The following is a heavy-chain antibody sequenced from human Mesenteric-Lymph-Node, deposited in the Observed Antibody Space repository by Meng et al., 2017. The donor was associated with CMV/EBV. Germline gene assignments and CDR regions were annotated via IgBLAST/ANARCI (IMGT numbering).Heavy chain of an antibody. Sequence: SEILSLTCTVFGSSTSSGYYWGWTRLPPGKGLEWIGSIYHSGSTYYNPSLKSRVTISVDTSKNQFSLKLSSVTAADTAVYCCAREGSRGGGVVPAAMPWFDPWGQGTLVTVSS. D-gene: IGHD2-2*01. V-gene: IGHV4-38-2*02. CDR1: GSSTSSGYY. J-gene: IGHJ5*02. CDR2: IYHSGST. CDR3: AREGSRGGGVVPAAMPWFDP.